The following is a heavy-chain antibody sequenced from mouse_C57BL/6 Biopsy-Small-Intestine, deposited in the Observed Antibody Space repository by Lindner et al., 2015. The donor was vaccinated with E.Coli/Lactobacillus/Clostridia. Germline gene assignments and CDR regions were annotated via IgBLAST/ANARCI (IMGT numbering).Heavy chain of an antibody. CDR1: GYIFTDYY. V-gene: IGHV1S29*02. CDR3: ARRGFGGHDHLEY. CDR2: IDPGTGVT. J-gene: IGHJ4*01. Sequence: SVKVSCKGSGYIFTDYYLHWVRQAPGQGLEWMAYIDPGTGVTDSGQRFQGRVTVTRDTATSTAYMELSGLKSDDTAIYFCARRGFGGHDHLEYWGQGTLVTVSS. D-gene: IGHD6-1*01.